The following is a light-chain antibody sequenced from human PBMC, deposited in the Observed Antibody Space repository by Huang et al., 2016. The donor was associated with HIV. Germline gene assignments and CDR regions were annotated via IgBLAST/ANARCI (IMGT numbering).Light chain of an antibody. CDR1: QSVNRY. Sequence: DIQMTQSPFSLSASVGDKVTITCRASQSVNRYLNWYQQRGGEAPKLLIYAASTLQSGVPSRFSGSGSGTHFTLTISSLQPEDFAIYYCRQSYSAPTFGPGTKVDLK. J-gene: IGKJ3*01. CDR3: RQSYSAPT. V-gene: IGKV1-39*01. CDR2: AAS.